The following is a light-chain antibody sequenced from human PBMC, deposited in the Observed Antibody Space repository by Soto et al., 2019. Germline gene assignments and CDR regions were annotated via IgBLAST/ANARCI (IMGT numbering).Light chain of an antibody. CDR1: QSVSNTY. J-gene: IGKJ1*01. CDR2: GAS. Sequence: EIVLTQSPGTLSLSPGERATLSCRASQSVSNTYLAWYQQKLGQAPRLLIYGASIRATGIPDRFSGSGSGTDFTLTIIRLEPEDFAVYYCQQYGSLGTFGQGTKVEIK. CDR3: QQYGSLGT. V-gene: IGKV3-20*01.